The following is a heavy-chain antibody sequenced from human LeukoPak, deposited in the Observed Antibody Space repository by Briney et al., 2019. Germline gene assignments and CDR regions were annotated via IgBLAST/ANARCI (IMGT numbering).Heavy chain of an antibody. D-gene: IGHD3-10*01. CDR2: INRSGST. CDR1: GGSFRGYY. V-gene: IGHV4-34*01. Sequence: SETLSLTCAVYGGSFRGYYWSWIRQPPGKGLEWIGEINRSGSTNYNPSLKSRVTISVDTSKNQSSLKLSSVTAADTAVYYCARGDRITMVRGVIRGLGYWGQGTLVTVSS. J-gene: IGHJ4*02. CDR3: ARGDRITMVRGVIRGLGY.